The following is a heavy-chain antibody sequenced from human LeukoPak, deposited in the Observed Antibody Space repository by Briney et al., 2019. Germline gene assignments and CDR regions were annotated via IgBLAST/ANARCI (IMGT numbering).Heavy chain of an antibody. CDR1: GGSISSYY. J-gene: IGHJ4*02. CDR2: IYYSGST. CDR3: ARDSWYYDSSGYYSPVFDY. Sequence: PSETLSLTRTVSGGSISSYYWSWIRQPPGKGLEWIGYIYYSGSTNYNPSLKSRVTISVDTSKNQFSLKLSSVTAADTAVYYCARDSWYYDSSGYYSPVFDYWGQGTLVTVSS. V-gene: IGHV4-59*13. D-gene: IGHD3-22*01.